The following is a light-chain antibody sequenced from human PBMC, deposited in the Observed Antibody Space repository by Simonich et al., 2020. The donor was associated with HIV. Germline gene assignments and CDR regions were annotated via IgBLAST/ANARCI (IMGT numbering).Light chain of an antibody. CDR3: HQYNSY. CDR1: QSINNW. CDR2: KAS. V-gene: IGKV1-5*03. J-gene: IGKJ2*01. Sequence: DIQMTQSPSTLSASVGDRVTITCRANQSINNWLDWYQQKAGKAPKLLIYKASSLESGGPPRFSGSGSGTEFTLTINSLQPDDFATYYCHQYNSYFGQGTKLEIK.